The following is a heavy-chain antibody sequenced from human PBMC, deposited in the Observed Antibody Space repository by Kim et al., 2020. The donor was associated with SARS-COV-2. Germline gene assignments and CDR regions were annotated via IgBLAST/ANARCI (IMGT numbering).Heavy chain of an antibody. D-gene: IGHD3-22*01. CDR3: ARRGYYDSSGYYYGGLGY. V-gene: IGHV4-39*01. Sequence: KSRVTISVDTSKNQFSLKLSSVTAADTAVYYCARRGYYDSSGYYYGGLGYWGQGTLVTVSS. J-gene: IGHJ4*02.